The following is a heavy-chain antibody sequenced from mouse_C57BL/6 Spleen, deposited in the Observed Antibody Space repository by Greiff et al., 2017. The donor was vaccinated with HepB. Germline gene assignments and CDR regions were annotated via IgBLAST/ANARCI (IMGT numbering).Heavy chain of an antibody. Sequence: EVQVVESGGGLVKPGGSLKLSCAASGFTFSDYGMHWVRQAPEKGLEWVAYISSGSSTTYYADTVKGRFTISRDNAKNTLFLQMTSLRSEDTAMYYCARFGYDGPWFAYWGQGTLVTVSA. CDR2: ISSGSSTT. CDR1: GFTFSDYG. D-gene: IGHD2-2*01. J-gene: IGHJ3*01. CDR3: ARFGYDGPWFAY. V-gene: IGHV5-17*01.